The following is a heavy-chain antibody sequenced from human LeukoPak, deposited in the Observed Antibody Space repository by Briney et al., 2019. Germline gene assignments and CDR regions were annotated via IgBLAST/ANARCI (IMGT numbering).Heavy chain of an antibody. CDR1: GFTFSSYV. CDR2: ISGSGGTT. J-gene: IGHJ4*02. V-gene: IGHV3-48*04. D-gene: IGHD3-3*02. Sequence: GGSLRLSCAAFGFTFSSYVMNWVRQTPGKGLEWVSSISGSGGTTFYPDSVKGRFTISRDNAKNSLYLQMNSLRAEDTAVYYCARAFSSPTSFDYWGQGTLVTVSS. CDR3: ARAFSSPTSFDY.